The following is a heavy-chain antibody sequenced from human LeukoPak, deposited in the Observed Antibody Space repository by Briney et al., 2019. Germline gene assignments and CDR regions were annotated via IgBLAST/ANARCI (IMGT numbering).Heavy chain of an antibody. V-gene: IGHV3-74*01. J-gene: IGHJ4*02. CDR1: GFTFSSYW. CDR3: ARERKYDSNFDY. Sequence: GGSLRLSCAASGFTFSSYWMHWVRQALGKGLVWVSRIKSDRSSTSYADSVKGRFTISRDNAKNTLYLQMNSLRAEDTAVYYCARERKYDSNFDYWGQGTLVTVSS. CDR2: IKSDRSST. D-gene: IGHD1-1*01.